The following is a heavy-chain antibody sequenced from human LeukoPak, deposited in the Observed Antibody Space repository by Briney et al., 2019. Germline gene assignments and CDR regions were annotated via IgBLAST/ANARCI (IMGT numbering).Heavy chain of an antibody. CDR2: INHSGST. J-gene: IGHJ4*02. V-gene: IGHV4-34*01. Sequence: PSETLSLTCAVYGGSFSGYYWSWIRQPPGKGLEWIGEINHSGSTNYNPSLKSRVTISVDTSKNQFSLKLSSVTAADTAVYYCARASTTVVTPLLGGSRVLDYWGQGTLVTVSS. CDR1: GGSFSGYY. CDR3: ARASTTVVTPLLGGSRVLDY. D-gene: IGHD4-17*01.